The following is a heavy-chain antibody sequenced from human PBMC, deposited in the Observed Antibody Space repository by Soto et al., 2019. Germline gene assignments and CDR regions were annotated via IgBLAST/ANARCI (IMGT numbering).Heavy chain of an antibody. V-gene: IGHV3-33*01. Sequence: QVQLVESGGGVVQPGRSLRLSCAASGFTFSSYGMHWVRQAPGKGLEWVAVIWYDGSNKYYADSVKGRFTISRDNSKNTLYLQMNSLKAEDTAVYYCARDPRYCSSTSCPTPSGGWGQGPLVTVSS. CDR2: IWYDGSNK. CDR3: ARDPRYCSSTSCPTPSGG. CDR1: GFTFSSYG. D-gene: IGHD2-2*01. J-gene: IGHJ4*02.